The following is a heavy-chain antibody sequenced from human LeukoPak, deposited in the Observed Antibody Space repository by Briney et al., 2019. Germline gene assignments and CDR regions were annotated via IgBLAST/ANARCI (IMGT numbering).Heavy chain of an antibody. D-gene: IGHD3-10*01. CDR1: GGSISSSGSY. CDR3: ARDRRVRGASSLFFDY. Sequence: SQTLSLTCTVSGGSISSSGSYWTWIRQHPGKGLEWIGYIYYSGTTYYNPSLKSRVTISVDTSKNQFSLNLNSVTAADTAVYFCARDRRVRGASSLFFDYWGQGVLVTVSS. J-gene: IGHJ4*02. CDR2: IYYSGTT. V-gene: IGHV4-31*03.